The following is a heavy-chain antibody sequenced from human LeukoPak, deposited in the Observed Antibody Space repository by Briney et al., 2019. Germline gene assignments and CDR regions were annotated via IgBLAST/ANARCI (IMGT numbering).Heavy chain of an antibody. CDR2: ISYDGSNE. D-gene: IGHD7-27*01. V-gene: IGHV3-30*18. Sequence: PGRSLRLSCAASGFTFSSYGMHWVRQAPGKGLEWVAVISYDGSNEYYADSVKGRFTISRDNSKNTLYLQMNSLRAEDTAVYYCAKDSPSEHALGSYFDYWGQGTLVTVSS. CDR1: GFTFSSYG. CDR3: AKDSPSEHALGSYFDY. J-gene: IGHJ4*02.